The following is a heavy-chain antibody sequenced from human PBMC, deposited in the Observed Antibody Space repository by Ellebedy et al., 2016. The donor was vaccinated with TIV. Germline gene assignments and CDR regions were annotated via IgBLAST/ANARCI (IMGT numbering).Heavy chain of an antibody. Sequence: SVKVSCXASGGTFSSYAISWVRQAPGQELEWMGGIIPIFGTANYAQKFQGRVTITADESTSTAYMELSSLRSEDTAVYYCAREGCSGGSCYSHYYYGMDVWGQGTTVTVSS. CDR1: GGTFSSYA. J-gene: IGHJ6*02. V-gene: IGHV1-69*13. CDR2: IIPIFGTA. D-gene: IGHD2-15*01. CDR3: AREGCSGGSCYSHYYYGMDV.